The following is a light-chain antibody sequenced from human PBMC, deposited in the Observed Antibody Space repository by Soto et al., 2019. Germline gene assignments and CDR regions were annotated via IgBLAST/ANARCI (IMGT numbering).Light chain of an antibody. CDR2: EVN. J-gene: IGLJ1*01. CDR1: SSDIGAYDY. Sequence: QSALTQSASLSGSPGQSITISCTGTSSDIGAYDYVSWFQQHPGKAPKLMISEVNNRPSGVSNRFSGSKSGNTAYLTISGHQVEDEAEYFCISFTTTSTHVFGTGTKVTVL. V-gene: IGLV2-14*01. CDR3: ISFTTTSTHV.